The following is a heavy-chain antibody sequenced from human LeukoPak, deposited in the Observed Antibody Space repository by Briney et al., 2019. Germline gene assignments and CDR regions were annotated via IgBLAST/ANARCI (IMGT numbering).Heavy chain of an antibody. Sequence: GGSLRLSCAASGFTFSSYAMHWVRQAPGKGLEWVAVISYDGSNKYYADSVKGRFTISRDNAKNTLYLQMNSLRAEDTAVYYCARGELFGYWGQGTLVTVSS. V-gene: IGHV3-30-3*01. D-gene: IGHD3-10*01. CDR1: GFTFSSYA. J-gene: IGHJ4*02. CDR3: ARGELFGY. CDR2: ISYDGSNK.